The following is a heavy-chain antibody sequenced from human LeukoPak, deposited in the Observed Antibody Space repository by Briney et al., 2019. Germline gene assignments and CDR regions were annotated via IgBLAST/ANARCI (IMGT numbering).Heavy chain of an antibody. Sequence: GESLRLSCEGSGFNFNIYSMNWVRQAPGKGLEWISYISIEGNSLYYADSVKGRFTISRDNGKSSLYLQMRSLRAEDTAVYYCASGPGLDYWGQGTLVTVSS. CDR3: ASGPGLDY. J-gene: IGHJ4*02. CDR1: GFNFNIYS. CDR2: ISIEGNSL. V-gene: IGHV3-48*01.